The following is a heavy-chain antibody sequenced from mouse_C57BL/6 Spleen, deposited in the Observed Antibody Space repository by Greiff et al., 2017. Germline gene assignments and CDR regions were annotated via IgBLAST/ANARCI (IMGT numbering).Heavy chain of an antibody. D-gene: IGHD2-4*01. J-gene: IGHJ3*01. V-gene: IGHV3-1*01. CDR3: ARGGAYDYDWFAD. Sequence: EVQLQESGPGMVKPSQSLSLTCTVTGYSITSGYDWHWIRHFPGNKLEWMGYISYSGSTTYNPSLKSRISITHDTSKNHFFLKLISVTTEDTATYYCARGGAYDYDWFADWGQGTLVTVSA. CDR1: GYSITSGYD. CDR2: ISYSGST.